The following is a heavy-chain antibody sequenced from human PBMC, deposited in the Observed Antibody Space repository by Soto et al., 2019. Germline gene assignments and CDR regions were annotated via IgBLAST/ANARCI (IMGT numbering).Heavy chain of an antibody. V-gene: IGHV5-51*01. Sequence: GESLKISCKDSGYSFNTYWIAWVRQMPGKGLEWMGIIYPGDSRTTYSPSFQGQVIISADKSISTAYLQWSSLKASDTAMYYCARHFRGVYNWFDPWGQGTLVTVSS. CDR2: IYPGDSRT. J-gene: IGHJ5*02. D-gene: IGHD2-8*01. CDR1: GYSFNTYW. CDR3: ARHFRGVYNWFDP.